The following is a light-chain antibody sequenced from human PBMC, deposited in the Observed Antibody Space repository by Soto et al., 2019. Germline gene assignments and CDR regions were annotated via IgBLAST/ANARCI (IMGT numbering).Light chain of an antibody. CDR3: TSYTSSITYV. J-gene: IGLJ1*01. CDR1: SSDVGSYNY. Sequence: QSALTQPASVSGSPGQSITISCTGTSSDVGSYNYVSWYQQHPGKAPKLMIYEVNNRPSGVSNRFSGSKSGNTASLTISGLQAEDDADYYCTSYTSSITYVFGTGTKVTVL. CDR2: EVN. V-gene: IGLV2-14*01.